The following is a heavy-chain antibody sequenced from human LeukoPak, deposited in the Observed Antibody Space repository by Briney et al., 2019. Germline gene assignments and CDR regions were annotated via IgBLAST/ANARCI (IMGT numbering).Heavy chain of an antibody. V-gene: IGHV4-59*08. Sequence: SETLSLTCTVSGGFISSYYWNWIRQPPGKGLEWIGYIYYSGSTNYNPSLKSRVNILVDASKKHFSLNLSSVTAADTAVYYCARAEKGYSGYDWSDYWGQGTLVTVSS. CDR3: ARAEKGYSGYDWSDY. J-gene: IGHJ4*02. CDR2: IYYSGST. CDR1: GGFISSYY. D-gene: IGHD5-12*01.